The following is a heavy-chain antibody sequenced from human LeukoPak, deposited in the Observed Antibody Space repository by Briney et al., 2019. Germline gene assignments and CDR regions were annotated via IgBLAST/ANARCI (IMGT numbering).Heavy chain of an antibody. V-gene: IGHV3-48*03. J-gene: IGHJ4*02. Sequence: PGGSLRLSCSASGFTFSSYEMNWVRQAPGKGLEWVSSISSRAGTIYYADSVKGRFTISRDNAKNSLYLQMNSLRVEDTAVYYCARVGALSSSWLLYWGQGTLVTVSS. CDR3: ARVGALSSSWLLY. CDR2: ISSRAGTI. CDR1: GFTFSSYE. D-gene: IGHD6-13*01.